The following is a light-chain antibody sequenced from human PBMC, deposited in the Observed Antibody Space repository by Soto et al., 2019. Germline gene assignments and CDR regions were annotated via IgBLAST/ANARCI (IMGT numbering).Light chain of an antibody. J-gene: IGLJ2*01. Sequence: QSALTQPRSVSGSPGQSVAISCTATSSDVGGYNYVSWYQQHPGKAPKLMIYDVNKRPSGVPDRFSGSKSGNTASLTISGLQADDEADYYCCSYTVSYVAFGGGTQLTVL. CDR1: SSDVGGYNY. CDR2: DVN. V-gene: IGLV2-11*01. CDR3: CSYTVSYVA.